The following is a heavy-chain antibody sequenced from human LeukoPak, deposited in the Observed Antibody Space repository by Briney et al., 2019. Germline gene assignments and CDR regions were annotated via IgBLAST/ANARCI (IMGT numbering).Heavy chain of an antibody. D-gene: IGHD5-18*01. CDR1: GGSFSGYY. V-gene: IGHV4-34*01. CDR3: ARVVNSYGSDY. CDR2: INHSGST. J-gene: IGHJ4*02. Sequence: PSETLSLTCAVYGGSFSGYYWSWIRQPPGKGLEWIGEINHSGSTNYNPSLKSRVTISVDTSKNQFSLKLSSVTAADTAVYYCARVVNSYGSDYWGQGTLVTVSS.